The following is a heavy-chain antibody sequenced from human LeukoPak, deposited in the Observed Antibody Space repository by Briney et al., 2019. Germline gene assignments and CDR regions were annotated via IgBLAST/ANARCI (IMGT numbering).Heavy chain of an antibody. CDR2: IYTSGST. D-gene: IGHD2-8*01. Sequence: PSETLSLTCTVSGGSISSYYWSWIRQPPGKGLEWIGYIYTSGSTNYNPSLKGRVTISVDTSKNQFSLKLSSVTAADTAVYYCARLGVYNYYYYYTDVWGKGTTVTVSS. J-gene: IGHJ6*03. V-gene: IGHV4-4*09. CDR3: ARLGVYNYYYYYTDV. CDR1: GGSISSYY.